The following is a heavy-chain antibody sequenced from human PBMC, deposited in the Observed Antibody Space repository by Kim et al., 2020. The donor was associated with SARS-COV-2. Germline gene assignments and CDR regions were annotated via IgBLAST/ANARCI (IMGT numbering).Heavy chain of an antibody. CDR3: SKSYCGGDCYPH. J-gene: IGHJ1*01. CDR2: ISIKTDSYAT. V-gene: IGHV3-73*01. CDR1: GFTFSDSN. D-gene: IGHD2-21*02. Sequence: GGSLRLSCAASGFTFSDSNIHWVRQASGKGLEWVGRISIKTDSYATAYSASVKGRFTISRDDSKNRAYLQMNGLKTEDTAVYYCSKSYCGGDCYPHWGQG.